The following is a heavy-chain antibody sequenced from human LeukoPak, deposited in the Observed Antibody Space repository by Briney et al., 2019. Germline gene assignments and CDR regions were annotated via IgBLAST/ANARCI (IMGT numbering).Heavy chain of an antibody. CDR2: MNPNSGNT. D-gene: IGHD3-10*01. CDR3: ARGKNYYGSGSYVF. Sequence: GASVKVSCKASGYTSTSYDINWVRQATGQGLECMGWMNPNSGNTGYAQKFQGRVTMTRNTSITTAYMELSSLRSEDTAVYYCARGKNYYGSGSYVFWGQGTLVTVSS. CDR1: GYTSTSYD. V-gene: IGHV1-8*01. J-gene: IGHJ4*02.